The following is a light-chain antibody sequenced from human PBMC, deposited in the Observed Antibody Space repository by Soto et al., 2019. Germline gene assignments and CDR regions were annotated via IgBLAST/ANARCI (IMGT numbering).Light chain of an antibody. CDR1: QTLSNNN. CDR2: GAS. CDR3: QQYGTSSYT. J-gene: IGKJ2*01. Sequence: EIVLTQSPGTLSLSPGERATLSCRASQTLSNNNLAWFQQKPGQAPRLLIYGASNRATGIPDRFGGSGSGPEFHLTISRLEPEDFAVYYCQQYGTSSYTFGQGTKLEIK. V-gene: IGKV3-20*01.